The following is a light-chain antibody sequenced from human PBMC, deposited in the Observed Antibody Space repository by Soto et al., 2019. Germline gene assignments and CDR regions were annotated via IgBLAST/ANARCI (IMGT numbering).Light chain of an antibody. CDR1: QRVSSN. CDR3: QQYNNWRQT. Sequence: VMTQSPATLSVSAGERATLSCRASQRVSSNVAWYQQKPGQAPRLLLYGASARATGVPARFSGSGSGTQFTLTISSLQSEDFAVYYCQQYNNWRQTFGQGTKVDI. J-gene: IGKJ1*01. V-gene: IGKV3-15*01. CDR2: GAS.